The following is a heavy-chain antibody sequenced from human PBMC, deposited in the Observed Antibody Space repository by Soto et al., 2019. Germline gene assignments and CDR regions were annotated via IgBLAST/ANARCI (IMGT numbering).Heavy chain of an antibody. Sequence: GGSLRLSCAASGFTFSSYSMNWVRQAPGKGLEWVSSISSSSSYIYYADSVKGRFTISRDNAKNSLYLQMNSLRAEDTAVYYCASIVDNDAFDIWGQGTMVTVSS. CDR1: GFTFSSYS. CDR3: ASIVDNDAFDI. CDR2: ISSSSSYI. D-gene: IGHD5-12*01. J-gene: IGHJ3*02. V-gene: IGHV3-21*01.